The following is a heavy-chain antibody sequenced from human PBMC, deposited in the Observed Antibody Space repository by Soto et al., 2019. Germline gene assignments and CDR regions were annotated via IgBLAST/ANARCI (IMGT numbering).Heavy chain of an antibody. Sequence: GGSLRLSCTASGFTFGDYAMDWFRQAPGKGLEWVGFIRSKAYGGTTENAASVKGRFTISRDDSKSIAYLQMNSLKTEDTAVYYCTRDHRHLDYWGQGTLVTVSS. J-gene: IGHJ4*02. V-gene: IGHV3-49*03. CDR2: IRSKAYGGTT. CDR3: TRDHRHLDY. CDR1: GFTFGDYA.